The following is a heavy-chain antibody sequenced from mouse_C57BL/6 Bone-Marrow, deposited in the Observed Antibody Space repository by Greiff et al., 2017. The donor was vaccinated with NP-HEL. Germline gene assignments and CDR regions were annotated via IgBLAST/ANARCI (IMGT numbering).Heavy chain of an antibody. CDR2: ISYDGSN. V-gene: IGHV3-6*01. CDR3: ARGHYGSSSYYFDY. Sequence: EVQLVESGPGLVKPSQSLSLTCSVTGYSITSGYYWNWIRQFPGNKLEWMGYISYDGSNNYNPSLKNRISITRDTSKNQFFLKLNAVTTEDTATYYGARGHYGSSSYYFDYWGQGTTLTVAS. CDR1: GYSITSGYY. J-gene: IGHJ2*01. D-gene: IGHD1-1*01.